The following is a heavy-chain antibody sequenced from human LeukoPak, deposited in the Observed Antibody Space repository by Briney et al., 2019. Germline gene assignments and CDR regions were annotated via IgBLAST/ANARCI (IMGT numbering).Heavy chain of an antibody. CDR1: GYTFTGYY. Sequence: GASVKVSCKAYGYTFTGYYMHWVRQAPGQGLEWMGWISPNSGGTNYAQKFQGRVTMTRDTSISTAYMELSRLRSDDTAVYYSARDSDDYGDFDYWGQGTLVTVSS. D-gene: IGHD4-17*01. V-gene: IGHV1-2*02. CDR3: ARDSDDYGDFDY. CDR2: ISPNSGGT. J-gene: IGHJ4*02.